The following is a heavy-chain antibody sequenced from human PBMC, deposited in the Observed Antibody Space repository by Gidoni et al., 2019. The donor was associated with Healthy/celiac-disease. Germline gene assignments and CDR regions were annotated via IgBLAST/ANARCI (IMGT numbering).Heavy chain of an antibody. CDR2: ISYDGSNK. V-gene: IGHV3-30*18. J-gene: IGHJ6*02. CDR1: GFTFSSYG. Sequence: QVQLVESGGGVVQTGRSLRLSCAAPGFTFSSYGMHWVRQAPGKGLEWVAVISYDGSNKYYADSVKGRFTISRDNSKNTLYLQMNSLRAEDKAVYYCAKAQSKLVSWRGMDVWGQGTTVTVSS. D-gene: IGHD6-13*01. CDR3: AKAQSKLVSWRGMDV.